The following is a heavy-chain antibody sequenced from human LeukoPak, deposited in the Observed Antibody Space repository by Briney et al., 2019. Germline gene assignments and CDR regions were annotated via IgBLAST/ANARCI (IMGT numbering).Heavy chain of an antibody. V-gene: IGHV3-23*01. CDR3: ARGRQPPTLIFDP. Sequence: GGSLRLSCEASGFSFYDYAMSWVRQAPGKGLEWVSTISYTGGSTYFADSVKGRFTISRDNSKNTLYLQINSLIPEDTAVYYCARGRQPPTLIFDPWGQGTLVTVSS. CDR2: ISYTGGST. CDR1: GFSFYDYA. D-gene: IGHD2/OR15-2a*01. J-gene: IGHJ5*02.